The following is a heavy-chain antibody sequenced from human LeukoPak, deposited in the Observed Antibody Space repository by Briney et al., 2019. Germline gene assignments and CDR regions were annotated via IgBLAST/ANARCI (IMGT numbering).Heavy chain of an antibody. V-gene: IGHV3-53*01. CDR1: GLTVSSSY. Sequence: RGSLRLSCAASGLTVSSSYMSWVRQAPGKGLEWVSIIYNDGSTYYADSMKGRFTISRDNSKNTLYLQVNSLRAEDTAMYYCARYVGGGNSGGFDYWGQGTLVIVSS. CDR3: ARYVGGGNSGGFDY. D-gene: IGHD4-23*01. J-gene: IGHJ4*02. CDR2: IYNDGST.